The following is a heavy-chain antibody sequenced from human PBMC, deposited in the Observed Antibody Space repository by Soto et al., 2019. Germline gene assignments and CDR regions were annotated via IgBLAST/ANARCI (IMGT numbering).Heavy chain of an antibody. D-gene: IGHD6-19*01. CDR1: GFIFSGYV. CDR3: AREDESSGHAGTFHH. J-gene: IGHJ1*01. V-gene: IGHV3-30*03. Sequence: QVLLVESGGDVVQPGRSLRISCVASGFIFSGYVMHWVRLAPGKGLEWVAGVSSDGNSKHYPDSVKGRFTISRDNSKNTRFLEMDSLSVEDTAVYYCAREDESSGHAGTFHHWGQGTLVTVSS. CDR2: VSSDGNSK.